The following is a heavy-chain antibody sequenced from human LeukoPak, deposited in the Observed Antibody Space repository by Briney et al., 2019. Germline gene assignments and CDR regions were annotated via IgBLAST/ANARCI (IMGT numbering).Heavy chain of an antibody. D-gene: IGHD3-22*01. Sequence: PGGSLRLSCAASGFTFSSYWMHWVRQAPGKGLEWVAFIWYDGTEKYYADSVKGRFTISRDNSKNKLYLQMNSLRAEDTAVYYCARGLGYYDSTGYYGGAFDIWGQGTMVTVSS. CDR3: ARGLGYYDSTGYYGGAFDI. V-gene: IGHV3-33*08. CDR2: IWYDGTEK. CDR1: GFTFSSYW. J-gene: IGHJ3*02.